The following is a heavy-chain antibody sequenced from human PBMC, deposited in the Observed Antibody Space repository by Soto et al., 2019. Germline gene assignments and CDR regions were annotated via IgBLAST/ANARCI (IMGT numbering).Heavy chain of an antibody. Sequence: GESLKISCKGSGYSLTSYWIGWVRQMPGKGLEWMGIIYPGDSDTRYSPSFQGQVTISADKSISTAYLQWSSLKASDTAMYYCARGTTAMANYYYYGMDVWGQGTTVTVSS. CDR1: GYSLTSYW. CDR3: ARGTTAMANYYYYGMDV. D-gene: IGHD5-18*01. J-gene: IGHJ6*02. V-gene: IGHV5-51*01. CDR2: IYPGDSDT.